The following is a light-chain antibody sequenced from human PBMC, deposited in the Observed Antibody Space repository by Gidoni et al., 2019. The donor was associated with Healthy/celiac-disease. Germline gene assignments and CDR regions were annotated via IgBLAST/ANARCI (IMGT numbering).Light chain of an antibody. CDR1: QSISSW. CDR3: QQYNSYSPCT. CDR2: KAS. V-gene: IGKV1-5*03. J-gene: IGKJ1*01. Sequence: DIQMTQSPSTLSASVGDRVTITCRASQSISSWLAWYQQKPGKAPKLLIYKASSLESGVPSRFSGSGSATELTLPTSSLQHDDFAAYYCQQYNSYSPCTFGPGTKVEIK.